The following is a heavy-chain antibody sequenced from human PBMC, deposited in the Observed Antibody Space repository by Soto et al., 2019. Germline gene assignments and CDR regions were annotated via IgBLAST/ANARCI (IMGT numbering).Heavy chain of an antibody. CDR2: IKSKTDGGTT. J-gene: IGHJ4*02. CDR3: TTDRLPETWRGYSYGYPLGY. D-gene: IGHD5-18*01. Sequence: EVQLVESGGGLVKPGGSLRLSCAASGFTFSNAWMSWVRQAPGKGLEWVGRIKSKTDGGTTDYAAPVKGRFTISRDDSKNTLYLQMNSLKTEDTAVYYCTTDRLPETWRGYSYGYPLGYWGQGTLVTVSS. CDR1: GFTFSNAW. V-gene: IGHV3-15*01.